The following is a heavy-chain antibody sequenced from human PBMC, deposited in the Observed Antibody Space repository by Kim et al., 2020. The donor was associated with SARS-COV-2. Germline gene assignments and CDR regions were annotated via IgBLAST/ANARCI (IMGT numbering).Heavy chain of an antibody. D-gene: IGHD5-12*01. Sequence: GGSLRLSCAASGFTFSSYALHWVRQAPGKGLEWVAVISYDGSNKYYADSVKGRFTISRDNSKNTLYLQMNSLRAADTAVYYCARSHAMATMYDAFDIWGQGTMVTVSS. J-gene: IGHJ3*02. CDR1: GFTFSSYA. CDR3: ARSHAMATMYDAFDI. CDR2: ISYDGSNK. V-gene: IGHV3-30*04.